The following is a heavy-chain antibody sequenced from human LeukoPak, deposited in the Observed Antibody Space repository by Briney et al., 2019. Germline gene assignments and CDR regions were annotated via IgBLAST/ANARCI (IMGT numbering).Heavy chain of an antibody. CDR3: ARGGYLYYGMDV. J-gene: IGHJ6*02. CDR1: GGSISSYY. CDR2: IYYSGST. Sequence: PSETLSLTCTVSGGSISSYYSSWIRQPPGKGLEWIGYIYYSGSTNYNPSLKSRVTISVDTSKNQFSLKLSSVTAADTAVYYCARGGYLYYGMDVWGQGTTVTVSS. V-gene: IGHV4-59*01. D-gene: IGHD6-25*01.